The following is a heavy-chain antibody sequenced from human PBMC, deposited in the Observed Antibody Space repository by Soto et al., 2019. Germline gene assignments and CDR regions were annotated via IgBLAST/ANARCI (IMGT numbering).Heavy chain of an antibody. D-gene: IGHD1-26*01. CDR2: IVVGSGNT. J-gene: IGHJ4*02. CDR3: AAGEIVGATLSLDY. CDR1: GFTFTSSA. V-gene: IGHV1-58*01. Sequence: GASVKVSCKASGFTFTSSAVQWVRQARGQRLEWIGWIVVGSGNTNYAQKFQERVTITRDMSTSTAYMELSSLRSEDTAVYYCAAGEIVGATLSLDYWGQGTLVTVSS.